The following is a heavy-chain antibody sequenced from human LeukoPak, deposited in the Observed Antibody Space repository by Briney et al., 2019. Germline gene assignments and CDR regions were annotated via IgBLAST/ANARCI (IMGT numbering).Heavy chain of an antibody. V-gene: IGHV3-23*01. Sequence: GGSLRLSCAASGFTVRAFAMAWVRQAPGKGLEWVSTIYDDNTYYADSVKGRFAISTDNSKNTLYLQMNSLRVEDTAVYFCAARKVRGVWFYLDYWGQGTLVTVSS. J-gene: IGHJ4*02. CDR3: AARKVRGVWFYLDY. CDR1: GFTVRAFA. CDR2: IYDDNT. D-gene: IGHD3-10*01.